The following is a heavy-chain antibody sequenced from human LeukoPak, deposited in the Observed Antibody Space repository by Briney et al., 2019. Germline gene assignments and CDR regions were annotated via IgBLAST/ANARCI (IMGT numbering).Heavy chain of an antibody. CDR2: IYYSGST. V-gene: IGHV4-39*07. J-gene: IGHJ4*02. CDR3: ARHVIPWVAVAGAGEEFDY. Sequence: SETLSLTCTVSGGSISSSSYYWGWIRQPPGKGLEWIGSIYYSGSTYYNPSLKSRVTISVDTSKNQFSLKLSSVTAADTAVYYCARHVIPWVAVAGAGEEFDYWGQGTLVTVSS. D-gene: IGHD6-19*01. CDR1: GGSISSSSYY.